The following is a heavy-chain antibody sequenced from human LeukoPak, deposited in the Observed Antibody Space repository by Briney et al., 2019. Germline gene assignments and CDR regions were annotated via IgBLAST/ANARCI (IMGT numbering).Heavy chain of an antibody. CDR2: ISGSGYST. V-gene: IGHV3-23*01. CDR1: GFTFSNYA. J-gene: IGHJ4*02. CDR3: AKDTVEGSGD. Sequence: GGSLRLSCAASGFTFSNYAMTWVRQAPGKGLEWVSAISGSGYSTYYADSVKGRLTISRDSSKNTLYLQMNSLRAEDTAVYYCAKDTVEGSGDWGQGTLVTVSS. D-gene: IGHD1-26*01.